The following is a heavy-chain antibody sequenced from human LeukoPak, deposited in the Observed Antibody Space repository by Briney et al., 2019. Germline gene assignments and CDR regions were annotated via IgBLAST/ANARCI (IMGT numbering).Heavy chain of an antibody. CDR1: GFTFDDYA. D-gene: IGHD3-22*01. CDR3: AKDSLPYYYDSSGFDY. Sequence: GRSLRLSCAASGFTFDDYAMHWVRQAPGKGLEWVSGISWNSGSIGYADSVKGRFTITRDNAKNSLYLQMNSLRAEDTALYYCAKDSLPYYYDSSGFDYWGQGTLVTVSS. V-gene: IGHV3-9*01. CDR2: ISWNSGSI. J-gene: IGHJ4*02.